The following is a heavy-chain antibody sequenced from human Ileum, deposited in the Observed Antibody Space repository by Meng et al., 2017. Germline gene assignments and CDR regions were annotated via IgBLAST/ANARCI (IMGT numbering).Heavy chain of an antibody. J-gene: IGHJ4*02. CDR3: ARFSSGYFFGY. Sequence: HVQLVTSGAEGKKPGASVKVSCKASGYTFSNYAMNWVRQAPGQRLEWMGWINAGNGDTKYSQKFQGRVTITRDTSASTGYMELSSLRSEDTAVYYCARFSSGYFFGYWGQGTLVTVAS. D-gene: IGHD3-22*01. CDR1: GYTFSNYA. CDR2: INAGNGDT. V-gene: IGHV1-3*01.